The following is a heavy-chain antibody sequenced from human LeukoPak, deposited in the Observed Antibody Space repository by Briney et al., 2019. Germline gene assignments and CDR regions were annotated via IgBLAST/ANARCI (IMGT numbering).Heavy chain of an antibody. Sequence: GGSLRLSCTASGFTFGDYAMSWVRQAPGKGLEWVGRIKSKTDGGTTDYAAPVKGRFTISRDDSKNTLYLQMNSLKTEDTAVYYCTTGIREYCSSTSCYSADYWGQGTLVTVSS. CDR3: TTGIREYCSSTSCYSADY. J-gene: IGHJ4*02. V-gene: IGHV3-15*01. D-gene: IGHD2-2*01. CDR1: GFTFGDYA. CDR2: IKSKTDGGTT.